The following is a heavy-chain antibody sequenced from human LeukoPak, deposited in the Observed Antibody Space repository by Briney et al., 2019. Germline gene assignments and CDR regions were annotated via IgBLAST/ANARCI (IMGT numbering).Heavy chain of an antibody. J-gene: IGHJ4*02. CDR2: IYFSGHST. D-gene: IGHD3-16*01. CDR1: GASITRYY. V-gene: IGHV4-59*08. Sequence: SETLSLTCTVSGASITRYYWGWIRQTPGKGLEWIGYIYFSGHSTSYNPSLGGRATMSADSSKNQFSLNLRSVTAADTAIYFCARRDKSYTSRSPFDFWGQGVLVAVSS. CDR3: ARRDKSYTSRSPFDF.